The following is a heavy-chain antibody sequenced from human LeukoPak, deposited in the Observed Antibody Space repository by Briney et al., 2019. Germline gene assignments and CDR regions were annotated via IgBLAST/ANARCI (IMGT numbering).Heavy chain of an antibody. Sequence: SETLSLTCTVSGGSISSYYWSWIRQPPGKGLEWIGYIYYSGSTNYNPSLKSRVTISVDTPKNQFSLKLSSVTAADTAVYYCARARNYVWGSNAFDIWGQGTMVTVSS. CDR1: GGSISSYY. V-gene: IGHV4-59*01. J-gene: IGHJ3*02. CDR2: IYYSGST. CDR3: ARARNYVWGSNAFDI. D-gene: IGHD3-16*01.